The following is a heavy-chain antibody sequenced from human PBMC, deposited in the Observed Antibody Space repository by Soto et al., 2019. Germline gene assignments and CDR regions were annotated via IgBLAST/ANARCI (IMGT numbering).Heavy chain of an antibody. CDR3: ARRGSGSYSDY. V-gene: IGHV4-39*01. Sequence: QLQLQESGPGLVKPSETLSLTCTVSGGSISSSSYYWGWIRQPPGKGLEWIGSIYYSGSTYYNPSLKGRVTISVDPSKNQFSLKLSSVTAADTAVYYCARRGSGSYSDYWGQGTLVTVSS. CDR2: IYYSGST. CDR1: GGSISSSSYY. J-gene: IGHJ4*02. D-gene: IGHD3-10*01.